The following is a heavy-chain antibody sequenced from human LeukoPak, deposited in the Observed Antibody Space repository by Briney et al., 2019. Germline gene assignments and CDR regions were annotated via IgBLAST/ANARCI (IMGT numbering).Heavy chain of an antibody. Sequence: PGGSLRLSCAASGFTFSSYSMNWVRQAPGKGLEWVSYISSSSSTIYYADSVKGRFTISRDNAKNSLYLQMNSLRAEDTAVYYCARDRITMIVRDAFDIWGQGTMVTVSS. CDR1: GFTFSSYS. CDR2: ISSSSSTI. V-gene: IGHV3-48*04. J-gene: IGHJ3*02. CDR3: ARDRITMIVRDAFDI. D-gene: IGHD3-22*01.